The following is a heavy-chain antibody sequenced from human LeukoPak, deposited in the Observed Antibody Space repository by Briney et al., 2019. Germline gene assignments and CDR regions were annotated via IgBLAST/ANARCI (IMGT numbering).Heavy chain of an antibody. CDR3: AGLEMATIHDAFDI. V-gene: IGHV4-4*02. Sequence: TSGTLSLTCGVSGGSITTTNYWSWVRQPPGGGLEWIGEVSLAGRTRYNPSLKSRVTISVDTSKNQFSLKLSSVTAADTAVYYCAGLEMATIHDAFDIWGQGTMVTVSS. CDR2: VSLAGRT. D-gene: IGHD5-24*01. CDR1: GGSITTTNY. J-gene: IGHJ3*02.